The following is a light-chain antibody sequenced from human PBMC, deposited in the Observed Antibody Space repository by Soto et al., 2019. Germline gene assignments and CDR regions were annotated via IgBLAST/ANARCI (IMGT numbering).Light chain of an antibody. CDR2: KAS. Sequence: DIQMTQSPSTLSASVGDRVTITCRASQSISSWLAWYQQKPGRAPKLLIYKASSLESGVPSRFSGSGSATEFTLTISSLQPDDFATYYCQQYNSQWTFGQGTRWIS. CDR1: QSISSW. J-gene: IGKJ1*01. V-gene: IGKV1-5*03. CDR3: QQYNSQWT.